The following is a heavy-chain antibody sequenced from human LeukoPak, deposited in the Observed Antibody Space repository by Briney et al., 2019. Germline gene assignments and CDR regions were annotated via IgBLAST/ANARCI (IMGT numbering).Heavy chain of an antibody. CDR3: SGYDSSGYYPY. CDR2: IIPIFGTA. V-gene: IGHV1-69*05. D-gene: IGHD3-22*01. Sequence: ASVNVSCKASGGTFIIYAISWVRQAPGQGLEWMGGIIPIFGTANYAQKFQGRVTITTDESTSTAYMELSSLRSEDTAVYYCSGYDSSGYYPYWGQGTLVTVSS. CDR1: GGTFIIYA. J-gene: IGHJ4*02.